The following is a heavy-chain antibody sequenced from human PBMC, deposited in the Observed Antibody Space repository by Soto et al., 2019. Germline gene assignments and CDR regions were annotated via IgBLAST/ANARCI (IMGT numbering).Heavy chain of an antibody. Sequence: EVQLLESGGGLVQPGGSLRLSCAASGFTFSSYAMSWVRQAPGTGLEWVSAISGSGGSTYYADSVKGRFTISRDNSKNTLYLPMNSLRAADTAVYYCANEEAALEYGMDVWGQGTTVTVSS. V-gene: IGHV3-23*01. CDR1: GFTFSSYA. J-gene: IGHJ6*02. CDR3: ANEEAALEYGMDV. CDR2: ISGSGGST. D-gene: IGHD1-1*01.